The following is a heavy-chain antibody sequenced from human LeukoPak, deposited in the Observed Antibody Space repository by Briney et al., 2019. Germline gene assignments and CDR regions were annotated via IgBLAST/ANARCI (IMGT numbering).Heavy chain of an antibody. CDR3: AKDHVLRYFDWLLHLYFDY. CDR2: ISGSDGST. V-gene: IGHV3-23*01. Sequence: RGSLRLSCAASGFTFSSYAMSRVRQAPGKVLEWVSAISGSDGSTYYADSVKGRFTISRDNSKNTLYLQMNSLRAEDTAVYYCAKDHVLRYFDWLLHLYFDYWGQGTLVTVSS. CDR1: GFTFSSYA. J-gene: IGHJ4*02. D-gene: IGHD3-9*01.